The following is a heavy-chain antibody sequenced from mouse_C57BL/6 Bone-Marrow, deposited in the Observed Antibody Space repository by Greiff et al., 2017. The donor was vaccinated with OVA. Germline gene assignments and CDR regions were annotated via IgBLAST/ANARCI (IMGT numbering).Heavy chain of an antibody. CDR2: ISYDGSN. V-gene: IGHV3-6*01. J-gene: IGHJ4*01. CDR3: ARRITTAPLDD. Sequence: DVKLQESGPGLVKPSQSLSLTCPVTGYSITSGYYWNWIRQFPGNKLEWMGYISYDGSNNYNPSLTNRISITRDTSKNQFFLKLNSVTTEDTATYCCARRITTAPLDDWGQGTSVTVSS. D-gene: IGHD1-2*01. CDR1: GYSITSGYY.